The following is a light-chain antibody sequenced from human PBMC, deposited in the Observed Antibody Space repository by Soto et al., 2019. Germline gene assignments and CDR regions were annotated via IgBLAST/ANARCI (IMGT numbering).Light chain of an antibody. V-gene: IGKV3-15*01. CDR1: QSVSSN. CDR3: KQYNDWPRT. J-gene: IGKJ1*01. Sequence: EVVMTQSPGMLSVSPGERAPLSCRASQSVSSNLAWYQQRPGQAPRLLIHGASTRATGVPARFSGSGSGTEFTLTIRGLQSEDFAFYYCKQYNDWPRTLGQGKTVDIK. CDR2: GAS.